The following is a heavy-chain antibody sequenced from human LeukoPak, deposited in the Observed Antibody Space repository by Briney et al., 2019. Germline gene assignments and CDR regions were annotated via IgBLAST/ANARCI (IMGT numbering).Heavy chain of an antibody. Sequence: ASVKVSCKASGYTFTGYYMHWVRQAPGQGLEWMGWINPSSGGTNYAQKFQGRVTMTRDTSISTAYMELSRLRSDDTAVYYCARVSRSSGSFAWGQGTLVTVSS. CDR1: GYTFTGYY. CDR3: ARVSRSSGSFA. J-gene: IGHJ5*02. D-gene: IGHD6-19*01. V-gene: IGHV1-2*02. CDR2: INPSSGGT.